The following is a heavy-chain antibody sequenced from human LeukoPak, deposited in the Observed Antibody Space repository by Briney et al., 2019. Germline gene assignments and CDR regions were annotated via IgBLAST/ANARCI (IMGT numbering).Heavy chain of an antibody. CDR1: GFTFSSHW. V-gene: IGHV3-48*04. CDR2: ITSGGSSK. J-gene: IGHJ4*02. D-gene: IGHD6-13*01. CDR3: ATPSGASGRGFGY. Sequence: GGSLRLSCAASGFTFSSHWMNWVRQAPGKGLEWVSYITSGGSSKNYADSVKGRFTVSRDNAKNSLYLQMNSLRAEDTAVYFCATPSGASGRGFGYWGQGTLVTVSS.